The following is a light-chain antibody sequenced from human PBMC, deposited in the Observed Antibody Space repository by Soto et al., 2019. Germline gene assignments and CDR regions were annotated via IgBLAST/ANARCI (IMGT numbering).Light chain of an antibody. CDR2: EVS. CDR1: SSDVGGYNR. CDR3: CSFTTSSTYV. Sequence: QSALTQPPSGSGSHGQSVSISCTGTSSDVGGYNRVSWYQQPPDTAPKVMIYEVSNRPSGVPDRFSGSKSGNTASLTISGLQAEDEADYYCCSFTTSSTYVFGTGTKVTVL. V-gene: IGLV2-18*02. J-gene: IGLJ1*01.